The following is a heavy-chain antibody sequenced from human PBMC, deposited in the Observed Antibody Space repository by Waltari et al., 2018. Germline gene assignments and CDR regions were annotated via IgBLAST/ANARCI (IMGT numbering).Heavy chain of an antibody. D-gene: IGHD5-12*01. Sequence: VYVVESGGGWVQPGGSLRLSCAASGFKYTNFWMYWVRQAPGKGLEWVANMKPDGTEKYYVDSVRGRFTISRDNAKNSLYLQMNSLRAEDTAIYYCVRNRGWLQFDWWGQGTLVTVSS. J-gene: IGHJ5*01. CDR3: VRNRGWLQFDW. V-gene: IGHV3-7*01. CDR2: MKPDGTEK. CDR1: GFKYTNFW.